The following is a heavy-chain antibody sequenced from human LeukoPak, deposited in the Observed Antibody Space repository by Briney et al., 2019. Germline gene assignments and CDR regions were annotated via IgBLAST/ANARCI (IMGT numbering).Heavy chain of an antibody. CDR1: GGSFSGYY. Sequence: SETLSLTCAVYGGSFSGYYWGWIRQPPGKGLEGIGEINHSGSTNYNPSLKSRVTISVDTSKNQFSLKLSSVTAADTAVSYCARRSSGWYRPYYSYGMDVWGQGTPVTVSS. CDR2: INHSGST. CDR3: ARRSSGWYRPYYSYGMDV. V-gene: IGHV4-34*01. D-gene: IGHD6-19*01. J-gene: IGHJ6*02.